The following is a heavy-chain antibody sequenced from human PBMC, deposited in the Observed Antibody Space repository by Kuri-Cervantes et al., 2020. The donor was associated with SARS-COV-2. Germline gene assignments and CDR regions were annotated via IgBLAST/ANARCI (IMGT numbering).Heavy chain of an antibody. CDR2: ISWNSGSI. V-gene: IGHV3-9*01. Sequence: SLKISCAASVFTFDDYAMHWVRQAPGKGLEWVSGISWNSGSIGYADSVKGRFTISRDNAKNSLYLQMNSLRAGDTAVYYCARGHGGDFWSGYTYYFDYWGQGTLVTVSS. J-gene: IGHJ4*02. CDR1: VFTFDDYA. CDR3: ARGHGGDFWSGYTYYFDY. D-gene: IGHD3-3*01.